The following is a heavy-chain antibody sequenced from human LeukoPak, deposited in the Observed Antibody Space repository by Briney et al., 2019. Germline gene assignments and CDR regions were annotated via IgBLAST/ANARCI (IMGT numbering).Heavy chain of an antibody. Sequence: ASVKVSCKASGGTFSSYAISWVRQAPGQGLEWMGGIIPIFGTANYAQKFQGRVTTTTDESTSTAYMELSSLRSEDTAVYYCARVAHMMTYIDYWGQGTLVTVSS. CDR2: IIPIFGTA. J-gene: IGHJ4*02. D-gene: IGHD3-16*01. V-gene: IGHV1-69*05. CDR1: GGTFSSYA. CDR3: ARVAHMMTYIDY.